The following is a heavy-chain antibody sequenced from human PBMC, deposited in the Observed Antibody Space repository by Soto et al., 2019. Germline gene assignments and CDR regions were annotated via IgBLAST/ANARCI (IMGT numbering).Heavy chain of an antibody. V-gene: IGHV1-3*05. CDR1: GYTFTGYA. J-gene: IGHJ4*02. CDR2: INAGNGNT. CDR3: XXXXXXXXDFDY. Sequence: QVQLVQSGAEEKKPGASVKVSCKASGYTFTGYAMHWVRQAPGQRLEWMGWINAGNGNTKYSQKFQGRVTITRDTSASTAYMELSSLRSEDTAXXXXXXXXXXXXDFDYWGQGTLVTVSS.